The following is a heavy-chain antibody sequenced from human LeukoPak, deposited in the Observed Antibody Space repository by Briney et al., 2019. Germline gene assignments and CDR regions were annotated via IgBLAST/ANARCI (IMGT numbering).Heavy chain of an antibody. V-gene: IGHV4-61*02. CDR3: ARVRGYYDSSGYYLGYFDY. CDR2: IYTSGST. J-gene: IGHJ4*02. D-gene: IGHD3-22*01. CDR1: GGSISSGSYY. Sequence: SETLSLTCTVSGGSISSGSYYWSWIRQPAGKGLEWIGRIYTSGSTNYNPSLKSRVTISVDTSKNQFSLKLSSVTAADTAVYYCARVRGYYDSSGYYLGYFDYWGQGTLVTVSS.